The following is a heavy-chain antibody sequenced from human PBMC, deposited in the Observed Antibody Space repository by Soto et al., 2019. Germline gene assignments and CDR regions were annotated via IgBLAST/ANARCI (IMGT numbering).Heavy chain of an antibody. Sequence: QVQLLEPGGGVVKPGRSRSLSCAASGFPFISYGMHWVRQPPAKGLEWGPVIWDDGSNKYYADSVKGRFTISRDNSKNTLYLQMNSLRAEDTAVYYCARDLVGAGLDYWGQGTLVTVSS. D-gene: IGHD1-26*01. CDR3: ARDLVGAGLDY. CDR2: IWDDGSNK. CDR1: GFPFISYG. J-gene: IGHJ4*02. V-gene: IGHV3-33*01.